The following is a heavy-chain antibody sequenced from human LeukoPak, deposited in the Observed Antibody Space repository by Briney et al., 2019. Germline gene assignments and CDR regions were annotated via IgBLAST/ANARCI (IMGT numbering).Heavy chain of an antibody. CDR1: GFTFSSYE. CDR2: IKPDGNEK. Sequence: AGGSLRLSCAASGFTFSSYEMNWVRQAPGKGLEWVANIKPDGNEKYYVDSVKGRFTISRDNAENSLYLQMNSLRAEDTAIYYCATTSRTVTGLDYWGQGTLVTVSS. CDR3: ATTSRTVTGLDY. V-gene: IGHV3-7*01. D-gene: IGHD4-17*01. J-gene: IGHJ4*02.